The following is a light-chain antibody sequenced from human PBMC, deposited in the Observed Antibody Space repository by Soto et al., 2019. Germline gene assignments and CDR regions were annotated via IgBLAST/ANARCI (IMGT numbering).Light chain of an antibody. CDR2: EVS. V-gene: IGLV2-14*01. CDR1: SSDVGGYDY. Sequence: QSVVTQPASVSGSPGQSITISCTGTSSDVGGYDYVSWYQQYPGKALRLIIYEVSNRPSGVSNRFSGSKSGNTASLTISGLRAEDEGDYFCSSYTGTSALILFGGGTKVTVL. J-gene: IGLJ2*01. CDR3: SSYTGTSALIL.